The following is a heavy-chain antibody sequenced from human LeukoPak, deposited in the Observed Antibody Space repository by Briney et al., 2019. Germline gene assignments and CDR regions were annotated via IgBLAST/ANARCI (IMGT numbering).Heavy chain of an antibody. Sequence: GGSLRLSCAASGFTFSNYWMSWVRQAPGKGLEWVANIKQDGSERYYVDSMGGRFTISRDNAKNSLYLQMKSLRAEDTAVYYCARDIFLSAGAFDIWGQGTMVTASS. CDR3: ARDIFLSAGAFDI. V-gene: IGHV3-7*01. J-gene: IGHJ3*02. CDR1: GFTFSNYW. D-gene: IGHD3-3*01. CDR2: IKQDGSER.